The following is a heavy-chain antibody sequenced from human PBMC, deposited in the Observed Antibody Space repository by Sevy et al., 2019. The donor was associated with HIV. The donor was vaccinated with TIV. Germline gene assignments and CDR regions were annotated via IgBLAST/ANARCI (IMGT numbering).Heavy chain of an antibody. CDR2: IYYSGST. J-gene: IGHJ4*02. CDR3: ASQNSSSSLPFDY. D-gene: IGHD6-6*01. V-gene: IGHV4-30-4*01. CDR1: GGSISSGDYY. Sequence: SETLSLTCTVSGGSISSGDYYWSWIRQPPGKGLEWIGYIYYSGSTYYNPSLKNRITISIDTSKTQLSLMLSSVTAADTAVYYCASQNSSSSLPFDYWGQGTLVTVSS.